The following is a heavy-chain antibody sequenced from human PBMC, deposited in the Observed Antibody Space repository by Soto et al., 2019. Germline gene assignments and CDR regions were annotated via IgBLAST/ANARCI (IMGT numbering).Heavy chain of an antibody. D-gene: IGHD5-12*01. J-gene: IGHJ4*02. CDR3: FRGGYDDYGKEGRY. V-gene: IGHV1-46*01. CDR1: GYTFTNYN. Sequence: QVQFVQSGAEVKMPGASLKVSCKASGYTFTNYNVHWVRQAPGQGLEWMAIIYARGGSTSYAQNFQGRVTVTWDTSTSTVYLELNSLRSDDTAVYYCFRGGYDDYGKEGRYWGQGTLVTVSS. CDR2: IYARGGST.